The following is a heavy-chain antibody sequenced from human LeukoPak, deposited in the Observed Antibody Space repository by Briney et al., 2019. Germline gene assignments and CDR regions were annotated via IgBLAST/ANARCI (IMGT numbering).Heavy chain of an antibody. CDR2: IYHSGST. CDR3: ARHRTTVVTPLDY. Sequence: SETLSLTCRVSGYSISSGYYWGWIRQPPGKGLEWIGSIYHSGSTYYNPSLKSRVTTSVDTSKNQFSLKLSSVTAADTAVYYCARHRTTVVTPLDYWGREPWSPSPQ. J-gene: IGHJ4*02. D-gene: IGHD4-23*01. V-gene: IGHV4-38-2*01. CDR1: GYSISSGYY.